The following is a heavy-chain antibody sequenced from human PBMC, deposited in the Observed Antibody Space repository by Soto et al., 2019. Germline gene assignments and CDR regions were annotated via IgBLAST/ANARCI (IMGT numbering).Heavy chain of an antibody. CDR3: ARDLRCSDVSCYKTFDS. CDR1: GYTFTTYY. Sequence: QVQLVQSGAEVKEPGASVKLSCKASGYTFTTYYMHWVRQAPGQGLEWMGIINPTSGKTGYARKFQGRVTMTGDTSTSTVYMELRSLKSEDTAVYFCARDLRCSDVSCYKTFDSWGQGALVTVSS. CDR2: INPTSGKT. D-gene: IGHD2-15*01. J-gene: IGHJ4*02. V-gene: IGHV1-46*01.